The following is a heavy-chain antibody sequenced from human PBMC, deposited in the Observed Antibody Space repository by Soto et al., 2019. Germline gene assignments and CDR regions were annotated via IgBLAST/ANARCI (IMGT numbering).Heavy chain of an antibody. CDR1: GFSLSTSGMR. CDR2: IDWDDDK. J-gene: IGHJ6*02. Sequence: SGPTLVNPTQTLTLTCTFSGFSLSTSGMRVSWIRQPPGKALEWLARIDWDDDKFYSTSLRTRLTISKDTSKNQVVLTMTNMDPVDTATHYCARALGYCSSPSCYPTGRMDVWGQGTTVTVS. CDR3: ARALGYCSSPSCYPTGRMDV. V-gene: IGHV2-70*04. D-gene: IGHD2-2*01.